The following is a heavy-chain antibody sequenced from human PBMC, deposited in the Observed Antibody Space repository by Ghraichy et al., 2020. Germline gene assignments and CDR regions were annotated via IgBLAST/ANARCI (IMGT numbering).Heavy chain of an antibody. D-gene: IGHD3-16*01. Sequence: GESLNISCAASGFTFSSYAMSWVRQAPGKGLEWVSAISGSGGSTYYADSVKGRFTISRDNSKNTLYLQMNSLRAEDTAVYYCAKDRGYDYVPTHWGQGTLVTVSS. V-gene: IGHV3-23*01. CDR1: GFTFSSYA. J-gene: IGHJ4*02. CDR2: ISGSGGST. CDR3: AKDRGYDYVPTH.